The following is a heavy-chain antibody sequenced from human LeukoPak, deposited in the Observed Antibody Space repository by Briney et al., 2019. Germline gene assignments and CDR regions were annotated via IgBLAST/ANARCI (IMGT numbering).Heavy chain of an antibody. Sequence: ASVKVSCKASGYSFTGYYMHWVRQAPGQGLEWMGIINPSGGSTSYAQKFQGRVTMTRDMSTSTVYMELSSLRSEDTAVYYCARDGYYDFWSAPTPVYYYYYMDVWGKGTTVTVSS. J-gene: IGHJ6*03. CDR3: ARDGYYDFWSAPTPVYYYYYMDV. CDR1: GYSFTGYY. D-gene: IGHD3-3*01. CDR2: INPSGGST. V-gene: IGHV1-46*01.